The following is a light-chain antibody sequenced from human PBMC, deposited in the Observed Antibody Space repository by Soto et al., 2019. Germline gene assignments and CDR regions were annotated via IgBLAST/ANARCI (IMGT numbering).Light chain of an antibody. V-gene: IGKV3-20*01. CDR1: QSVSSSY. J-gene: IGKJ2*01. CDR2: GAS. CDR3: QQYGSSPYT. Sequence: EIVLTQSPGTLSLSPGERATLSCRASQSVSSSYLAWYQQKPGQAPRLLIYGASSRATGIPDRFSGSGSGTDFTLTISRLEAEDFAMYSCQQYGSSPYTFGQGTKLQIK.